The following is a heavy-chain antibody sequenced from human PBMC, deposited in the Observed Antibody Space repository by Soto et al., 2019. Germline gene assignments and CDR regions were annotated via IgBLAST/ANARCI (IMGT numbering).Heavy chain of an antibody. D-gene: IGHD3-10*01. CDR1: GVSINSHY. J-gene: IGHJ4*02. Sequence: SETLSLTCTVSGVSINSHYWSWIRQPPGKGLEYIGFTYNSGTTNYNPSLKSRVTISVDTTKNQFSLKLNSVTAADTAVYYCARMSGLPVDFDYWGEGTRVT. CDR3: ARMSGLPVDFDY. CDR2: TYNSGTT. V-gene: IGHV4-59*11.